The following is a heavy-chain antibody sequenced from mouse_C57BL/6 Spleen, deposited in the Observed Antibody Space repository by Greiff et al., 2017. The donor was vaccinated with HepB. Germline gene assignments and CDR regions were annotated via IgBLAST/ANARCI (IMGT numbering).Heavy chain of an antibody. D-gene: IGHD2-3*01. V-gene: IGHV1-80*01. CDR1: GYAFSSYW. CDR2: MYPGDGDT. CDR3: ARDDGYCLFDY. J-gene: IGHJ2*01. Sequence: VQLQQSGAELVKPGASVKISCTASGYAFSSYWMNWVKQRPGKSLEWIGRMYPGDGDTNYNGKFKGKATLTADKSSSTAYMQLSSLTSEDSAVYFCARDDGYCLFDYWGQGTTLTVSS.